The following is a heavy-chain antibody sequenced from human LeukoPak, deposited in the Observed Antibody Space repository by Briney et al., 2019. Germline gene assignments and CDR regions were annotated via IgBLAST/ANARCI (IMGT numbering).Heavy chain of an antibody. CDR3: ARRDYSSKHFDY. J-gene: IGHJ4*02. Sequence: GESLQISCKGSGYSFTSYWIGWVRQMPGKGLEWMGIIYPGDSDTRYSPSFQGQVTISADKSISTAYLQWSSLKASDSAVYYCARRDYSSKHFDYWGQGTLLTVSS. V-gene: IGHV5-51*01. CDR1: GYSFTSYW. CDR2: IYPGDSDT. D-gene: IGHD2-15*01.